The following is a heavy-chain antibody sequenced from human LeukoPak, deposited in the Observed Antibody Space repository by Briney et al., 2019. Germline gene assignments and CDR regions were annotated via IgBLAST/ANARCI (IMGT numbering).Heavy chain of an antibody. CDR2: IRYDGSNK. Sequence: GGSLRLSCAASGFTFSSYGMHWVRQAPGKGLEGVAFIRYDGSNKYYADSVKGRFTISRDNSKNTLYLQMNSLRAEDTAMYYCVKDRHYSSSIMGIWGQGTLVTVSS. J-gene: IGHJ4*02. D-gene: IGHD6-19*01. CDR3: VKDRHYSSSIMGI. V-gene: IGHV3-30*02. CDR1: GFTFSSYG.